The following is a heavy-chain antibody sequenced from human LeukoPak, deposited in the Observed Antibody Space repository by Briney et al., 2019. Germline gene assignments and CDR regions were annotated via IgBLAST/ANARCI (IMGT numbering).Heavy chain of an antibody. Sequence: ASVKVSCKASGYTFTGYYLHWVRQAPGQGLEWMGWINPNSGGTNYAQKFQGWVTMTRDTSISTAYMELSRLRSDDTAVYYCARGANYDILTDYYYYGMDVWGQGTTVTVSS. V-gene: IGHV1-2*04. CDR1: GYTFTGYY. CDR2: INPNSGGT. CDR3: ARGANYDILTDYYYYGMDV. J-gene: IGHJ6*02. D-gene: IGHD3-9*01.